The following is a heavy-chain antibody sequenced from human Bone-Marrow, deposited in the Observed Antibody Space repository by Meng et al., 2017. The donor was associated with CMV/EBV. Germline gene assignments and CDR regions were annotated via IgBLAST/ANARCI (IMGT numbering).Heavy chain of an antibody. J-gene: IGHJ6*02. CDR3: AREFISGRSSSWYPYYYYGMDV. V-gene: IGHV3-53*01. Sequence: GESLKISCAASGFTVSSNYMSWVRQAPGKGLEWVSVIYSGGSTYYADSVKGRFTISRDNSKNTLYLQMNSLRAEDTAVYYCAREFISGRSSSWYPYYYYGMDVWGQGTTVTVS. CDR2: IYSGGST. CDR1: GFTVSSNY. D-gene: IGHD6-13*01.